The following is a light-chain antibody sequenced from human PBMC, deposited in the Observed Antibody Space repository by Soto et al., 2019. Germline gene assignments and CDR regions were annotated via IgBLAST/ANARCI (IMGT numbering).Light chain of an antibody. Sequence: QSVLTQPPSVSEAPGQRVTISCTGSRSNIGAGYAVHWYQQLPGTAPKLLIYDNTNRPSGVPDRFSASESGTSASLAITGLQSEDEADYYCQSYDTSLSASVFGGGTKVTVL. CDR1: RSNIGAGYA. V-gene: IGLV1-40*01. CDR3: QSYDTSLSASV. CDR2: DNT. J-gene: IGLJ2*01.